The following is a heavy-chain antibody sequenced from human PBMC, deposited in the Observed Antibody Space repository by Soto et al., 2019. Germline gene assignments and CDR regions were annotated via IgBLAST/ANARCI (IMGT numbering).Heavy chain of an antibody. CDR2: LNRDGSRT. CDR3: ARDLGCAGSY. CDR1: GFTFSNYW. D-gene: IGHD1-26*01. V-gene: IGHV3-74*01. J-gene: IGHJ4*02. Sequence: AQLVESGGGLVQPGGSLRLSCAASGFTFSNYWMHWVRQVPGQGPVWVSRLNRDGSRTDYADSVRGRFTIFRDNARNTLYLQMNSLRAEATAMYYCARDLGCAGSYWGQGTLVTVSS.